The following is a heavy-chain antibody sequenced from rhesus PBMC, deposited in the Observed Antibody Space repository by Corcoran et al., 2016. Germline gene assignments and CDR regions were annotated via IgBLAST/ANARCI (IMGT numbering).Heavy chain of an antibody. D-gene: IGHD3-9*01. V-gene: IGHV4-106*01. Sequence: QVQLQESGPAVVKPSETLSLTCAVSGGSISDDYYWSWIRQPPGKGLEWIGYIYGSGGGTNYNPSLKNRVTISIDTSKNQFSLKLSSVTAADTAVYYCARDHLANPYYEDDYGYYYYGLDSWGQGVVVTVSS. CDR2: IYGSGGGT. J-gene: IGHJ6*01. CDR1: GGSISDDYY. CDR3: ARDHLANPYYEDDYGYYYYGLDS.